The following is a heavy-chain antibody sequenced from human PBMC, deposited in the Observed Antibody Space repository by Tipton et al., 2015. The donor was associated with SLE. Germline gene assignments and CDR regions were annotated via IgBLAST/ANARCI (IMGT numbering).Heavy chain of an antibody. CDR3: ARHPPRQSSGYAFDY. CDR2: INHSGST. Sequence: LRLSCAVYGGSFSGYYWSWIRQPPGKGLEWIGEINHSGSTNYNPSLKSRVTISVDTSKNQFSLKLSSVTATDTAVYYCARHPPRQSSGYAFDYWGQGTLVTVSS. CDR1: GGSFSGYY. J-gene: IGHJ4*02. D-gene: IGHD5-12*01. V-gene: IGHV4-34*01.